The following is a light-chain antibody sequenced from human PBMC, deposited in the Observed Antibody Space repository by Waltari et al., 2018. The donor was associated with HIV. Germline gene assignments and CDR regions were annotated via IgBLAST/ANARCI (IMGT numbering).Light chain of an antibody. CDR1: DVPKQY. V-gene: IGLV3-16*01. Sequence: SSEVTQHPSVSVSLGQMARSTCSGEDVPKQYGYWYPQKPGQATVMVIYIDIERPSGIPERFSGSSSGTLATLTISGVQAEDEADYYCLSADSSGTYWVFGGGTQLTVL. CDR2: IDI. CDR3: LSADSSGTYWV. J-gene: IGLJ3*02.